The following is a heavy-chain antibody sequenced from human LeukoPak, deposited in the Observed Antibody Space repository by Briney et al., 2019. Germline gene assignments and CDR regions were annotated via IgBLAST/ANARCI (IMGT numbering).Heavy chain of an antibody. CDR1: GFTFSSYS. V-gene: IGHV3-48*01. D-gene: IGHD3-16*02. CDR2: ISSSSSTM. J-gene: IGHJ3*02. Sequence: GGSLRLSCVASGFTFSSYSMNWVRQAPGKGLEWVSYISSSSSTMYYADSVKGRFTISRDNAKNSLHLQLNSLRGEDTAVYYCARDGDTTIVNFAFDIWGQGTMVTVSS. CDR3: ARDGDTTIVNFAFDI.